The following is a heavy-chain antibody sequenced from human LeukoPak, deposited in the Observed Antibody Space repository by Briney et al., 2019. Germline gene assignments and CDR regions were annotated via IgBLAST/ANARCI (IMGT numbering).Heavy chain of an antibody. CDR2: INHSGST. V-gene: IGHV4-34*01. D-gene: IGHD3-10*01. CDR3: ARDRITMVRGRNWFDP. CDR1: GGSFSGYY. J-gene: IGHJ5*02. Sequence: SETLSLTCAVYGGSFSGYYWSWIRQPPGKGLEWIGEINHSGSTNYNPSLKSRVTISVDTSKNQFSLKLSSVTAADTAVYYCARDRITMVRGRNWFDPWGQGTLLTVSS.